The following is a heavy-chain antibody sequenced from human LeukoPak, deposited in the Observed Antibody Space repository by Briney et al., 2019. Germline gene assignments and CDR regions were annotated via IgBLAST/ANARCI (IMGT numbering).Heavy chain of an antibody. CDR1: GFTFSSYA. CDR3: ARDFRNDFLDY. V-gene: IGHV3-30-3*01. Sequence: GGSLRLSCAASGFTFSSYAMHWVRQAPGKGLEWVAVISYDGSNKYYADSVKGRFTISRDNSKNTLYLQMNSPRAEDTAVYYCARDFRNDFLDYWGQGTLVTVSS. D-gene: IGHD1-1*01. J-gene: IGHJ4*02. CDR2: ISYDGSNK.